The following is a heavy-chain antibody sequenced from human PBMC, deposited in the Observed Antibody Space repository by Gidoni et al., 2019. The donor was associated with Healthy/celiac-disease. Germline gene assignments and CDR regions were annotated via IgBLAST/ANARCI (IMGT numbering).Heavy chain of an antibody. CDR1: GFTFSNYG. V-gene: IGHV3-30*18. CDR2: ISYDGIIK. Sequence: QVQLVESGGGVVQPGRSLRLSWVVSGFTFSNYGMHWVRPAPGKGLEWVAVISYDGIIKYYADSVKGRFTISRDNSKNTLYLQMNSLRAEDTAVYYCAKGGDRYSIAAAGKNWGQGTLVTVSS. D-gene: IGHD6-13*01. J-gene: IGHJ4*02. CDR3: AKGGDRYSIAAAGKN.